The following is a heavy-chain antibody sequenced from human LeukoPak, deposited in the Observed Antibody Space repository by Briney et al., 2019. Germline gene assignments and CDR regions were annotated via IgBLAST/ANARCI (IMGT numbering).Heavy chain of an antibody. Sequence: GESLKISCKGSGYSFTSFWIGWVRQMPGKGLEWVGSIYPGDSDTRYSPSVQGQVTISADKSISTAYLQWSSLKASDTAMYDCARLGEDVRAAAGTSLEYGMDVWGQGTTVTVSS. CDR2: IYPGDSDT. CDR1: GYSFTSFW. V-gene: IGHV5-51*01. D-gene: IGHD6-13*01. J-gene: IGHJ6*02. CDR3: ARLGEDVRAAAGTSLEYGMDV.